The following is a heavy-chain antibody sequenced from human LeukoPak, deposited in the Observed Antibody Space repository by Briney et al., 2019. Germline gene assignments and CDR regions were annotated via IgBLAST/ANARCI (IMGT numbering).Heavy chain of an antibody. J-gene: IGHJ4*02. CDR2: INPNSGGT. CDR3: ARGSITIFGVVNKGGDY. V-gene: IGHV1-2*02. CDR1: GYTFTGYY. Sequence: ASLKVSCKASGYTFTGYYMHWVRQAPGQGLEWMGWINPNSGGTNYAQKFQGRVTMTRDTSISTAYMELSRLRSDDTAVYYCARGSITIFGVVNKGGDYWGQGTLVTVSS. D-gene: IGHD3-3*01.